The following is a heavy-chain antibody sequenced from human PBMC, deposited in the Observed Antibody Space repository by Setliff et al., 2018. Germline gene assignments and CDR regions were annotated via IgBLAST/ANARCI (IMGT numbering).Heavy chain of an antibody. J-gene: IGHJ2*01. Sequence: SETLSLTCAVYGGSFSGYYWSWIRQPPGKGLEWIGEINHSGSTNYNPSLMSRVTISIDTSKNQFSLKLSSVTAADTAVYYCASLGMTTMMDWYFDLWGRGTLVTVSS. D-gene: IGHD4-4*01. CDR3: ASLGMTTMMDWYFDL. CDR1: GGSFSGYY. CDR2: INHSGST. V-gene: IGHV4-34*01.